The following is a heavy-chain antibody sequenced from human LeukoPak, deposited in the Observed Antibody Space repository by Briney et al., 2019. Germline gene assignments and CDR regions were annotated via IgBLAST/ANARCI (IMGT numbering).Heavy chain of an antibody. J-gene: IGHJ5*02. Sequence: KPSDTLSLTCTVSGGSISSYYWRWTRQPPGKALEAIGYIYYSGSPNYHPSLQSRGTISVDTSKHQFALVLSAVTAADTAVYYCARAQNEGYCSGGSCDAWFDPWGQGTLVTVSS. CDR1: GGSISSYY. D-gene: IGHD2-15*01. CDR3: ARAQNEGYCSGGSCDAWFDP. CDR2: IYYSGSP. V-gene: IGHV4-59*13.